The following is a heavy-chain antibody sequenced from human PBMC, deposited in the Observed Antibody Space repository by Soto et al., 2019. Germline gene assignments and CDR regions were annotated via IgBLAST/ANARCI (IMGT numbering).Heavy chain of an antibody. CDR1: GDSVSSNSAA. V-gene: IGHV6-1*01. CDR2: TYYRSKWYN. CDR3: ARVYCSSTSCYIFNWFDP. J-gene: IGHJ5*02. Sequence: PSQTLSLTCAISGDSVSSNSAAWNWIRQSPSRGLEWLGRTYYRSKWYNDYAVSVKSRITINPDTSKNQFSLQPNSVTPEDTAVYYCARVYCSSTSCYIFNWFDPWGQGTLVTVSS. D-gene: IGHD2-2*02.